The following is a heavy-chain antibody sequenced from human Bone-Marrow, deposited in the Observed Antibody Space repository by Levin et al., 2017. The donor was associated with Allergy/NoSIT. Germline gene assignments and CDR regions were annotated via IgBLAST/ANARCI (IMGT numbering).Heavy chain of an antibody. CDR2: VNSDGSST. D-gene: IGHD2-21*02. CDR1: GFTFSNRW. J-gene: IGHJ4*02. Sequence: GGSLRLSCVASGFTFSNRWMHWVRQAPGKGLVWVSRVNSDGSSTTYADSVKGRFTISRDNAKNTLYLQMNSLRAEDTAVYYCVRDDFRYYFDYWGQGTLVTVSS. CDR3: VRDDFRYYFDY. V-gene: IGHV3-74*01.